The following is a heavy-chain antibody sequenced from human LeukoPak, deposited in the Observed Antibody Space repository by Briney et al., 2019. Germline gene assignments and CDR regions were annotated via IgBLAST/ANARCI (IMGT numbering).Heavy chain of an antibody. V-gene: IGHV1-69*05. Sequence: AASVKVSCKASGGTFSSYAISWVRQAPGQGLEWMGGIIPIFGTANYAQKFQGRVTVTTDESTSTAYMELSSLRSEDTAVYYCANERGYSGYDGGYYFDYWGQGTLVTVSS. D-gene: IGHD5-12*01. CDR2: IIPIFGTA. CDR1: GGTFSSYA. CDR3: ANERGYSGYDGGYYFDY. J-gene: IGHJ4*02.